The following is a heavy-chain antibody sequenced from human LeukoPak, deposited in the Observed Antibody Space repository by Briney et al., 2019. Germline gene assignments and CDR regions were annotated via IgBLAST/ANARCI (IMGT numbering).Heavy chain of an antibody. CDR2: IRYDGSNK. CDR3: AAAKGARDYFDY. CDR1: GFTFSSYG. Sequence: PGGSLRLSCAASGFTFSSYGMHWVRQAPGKGLEWVAFIRYDGSNKYYADSVKGRFTISRDNSKNTLYLQMNSLRAEDTAVYHCAAAKGARDYFDYWGQGTLVTVSS. J-gene: IGHJ4*02. V-gene: IGHV3-30*02. D-gene: IGHD1-26*01.